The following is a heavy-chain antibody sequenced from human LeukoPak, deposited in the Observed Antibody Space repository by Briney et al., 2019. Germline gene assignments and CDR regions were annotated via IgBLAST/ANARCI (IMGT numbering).Heavy chain of an antibody. CDR1: GGSFSGYY. CDR3: ARGIAYYYYYMDV. V-gene: IGHV4-34*01. Sequence: SETLSLTCAVYGGSFSGYYWSWIRQPPGKGLEWIGEINHSGSTNYNPSLKSRVTISVDTSKNQFSLKLSSMTAADTAVYYCARGIAYYYYYMDVWGKGTTVTVSS. CDR2: INHSGST. J-gene: IGHJ6*03. D-gene: IGHD6-13*01.